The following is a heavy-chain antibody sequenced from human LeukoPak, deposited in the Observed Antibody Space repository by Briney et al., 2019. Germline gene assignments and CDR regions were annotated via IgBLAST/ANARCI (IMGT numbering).Heavy chain of an antibody. CDR1: GFTVSTYW. CDR3: ARDLSSRDAY. J-gene: IGHJ4*02. CDR2: LKEDGSRQ. D-gene: IGHD6-13*01. Sequence: GGSLRLSCAASGFTVSTYWMSWVRQAPGKGLEWVASLKEDGSRQYYVDSVKGRFTISGDNAKNSLYLQMSSLRVEDTAVYYCARDLSSRDAYWGQGTLVTVSS. V-gene: IGHV3-7*03.